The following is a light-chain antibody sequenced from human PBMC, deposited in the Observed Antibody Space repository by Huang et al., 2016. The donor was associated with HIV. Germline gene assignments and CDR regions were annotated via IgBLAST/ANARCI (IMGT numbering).Light chain of an antibody. J-gene: IGKJ2*01. CDR2: DAS. Sequence: EIVMTQSPATLSVSPGERATLSCRASQSVSSNLAWYQQKPGQAPRLLIYDASTRATGIPARFSGSGSGTEFTRTISSLQSEDFAVYFCQQYNNWPPMYTFGQGTKLEIK. CDR3: QQYNNWPPMYT. CDR1: QSVSSN. V-gene: IGKV3-15*01.